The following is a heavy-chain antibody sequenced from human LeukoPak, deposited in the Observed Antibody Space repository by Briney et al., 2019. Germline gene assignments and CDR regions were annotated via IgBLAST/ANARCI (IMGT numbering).Heavy chain of an antibody. CDR3: ARDWGYCSSTSCHVFDY. V-gene: IGHV3-53*01. Sequence: GGSLRLSCAVSGFPVSSNYMSGLRQAPGKGLELVSVIYDGGSTDYAESVKGRFTISRDNSKNTLYLQMNSLRAEDTAVYYCARDWGYCSSTSCHVFDYWGQGTLVTVSS. CDR1: GFPVSSNY. J-gene: IGHJ4*02. D-gene: IGHD2-2*01. CDR2: IYDGGST.